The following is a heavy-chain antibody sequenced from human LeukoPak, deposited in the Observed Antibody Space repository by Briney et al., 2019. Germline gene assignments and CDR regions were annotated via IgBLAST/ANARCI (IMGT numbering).Heavy chain of an antibody. Sequence: SETLSLTCTVSGGSIRSYYWNWIRQPPGKGLEWIGYIYYDGSTNYNPSLKSRVTISLATSKNQFSMKLNSVTAADTAVYYCARGPWAYFDYWGQRTLVSVSS. D-gene: IGHD7-27*01. J-gene: IGHJ4*02. CDR2: IYYDGST. CDR1: GGSIRSYY. V-gene: IGHV4-59*01. CDR3: ARGPWAYFDY.